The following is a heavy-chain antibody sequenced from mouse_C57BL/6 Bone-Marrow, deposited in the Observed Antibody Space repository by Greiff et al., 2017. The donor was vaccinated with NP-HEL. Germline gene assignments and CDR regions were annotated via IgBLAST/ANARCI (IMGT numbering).Heavy chain of an antibody. D-gene: IGHD1-1*01. CDR2: INPNNGGT. CDR3: AGQYGSSTYWYFDV. Sequence: EVQLQQSGPELVKPGASVKLPCTASGYTFTDYNMDWVKQSHGKSLEWIGDINPNNGGTIYNQKFKGKATLTVDKSSSTAYMELRSLTSEDTAVYYCAGQYGSSTYWYFDVWGTGTTVTVST. J-gene: IGHJ1*03. V-gene: IGHV1-18*01. CDR1: GYTFTDYN.